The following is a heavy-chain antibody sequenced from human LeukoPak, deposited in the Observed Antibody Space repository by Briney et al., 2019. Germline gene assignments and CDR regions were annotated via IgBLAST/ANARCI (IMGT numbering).Heavy chain of an antibody. V-gene: IGHV4-59*01. CDR2: IYYSGGT. J-gene: IGHJ4*02. CDR3: ASGYYFPDY. Sequence: ETLSLTCTVSGGSMSSDYWGWIRQTPGSGLEWIGYIYYSGGTYYNPSLKSRVSISIDTSKNQFSLKLDSVTSADTAVYYCASGYYFPDYWGQGALVTVSS. CDR1: GGSMSSDY. D-gene: IGHD2/OR15-2a*01.